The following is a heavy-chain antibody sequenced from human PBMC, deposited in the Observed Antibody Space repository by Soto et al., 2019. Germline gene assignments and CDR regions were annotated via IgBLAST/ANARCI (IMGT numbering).Heavy chain of an antibody. CDR2: ISPMFGAA. CDR1: GGTFNTYA. CDR3: AREVQVHTPAFVY. J-gene: IGHJ4*02. Sequence: QVQLVQSGAEMKKPGSSVKVSCQSSGGTFNTYAMNWVQQAPGQGPEWMGDISPMFGAANYAPKFQGRVTITADESTGTSYMQLSSLMSEDTALYFCAREVQVHTPAFVYWGQGTLVTISS. D-gene: IGHD3-10*01. V-gene: IGHV1-69*19.